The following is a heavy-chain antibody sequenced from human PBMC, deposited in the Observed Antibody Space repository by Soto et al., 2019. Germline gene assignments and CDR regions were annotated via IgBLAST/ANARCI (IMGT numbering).Heavy chain of an antibody. CDR2: IYYSGST. J-gene: IGHJ4*02. Sequence: LSLTCTVSGGSISSGGYYWSWIRQHPGKGLEWIGYIYYSGSTYYNPSLKSRVTISVDTSKNQFSLKLSSVTAADTAVYYCARDAREYYYDSSGYYPFNYFDYWGQGTLVTVS. CDR3: ARDAREYYYDSSGYYPFNYFDY. CDR1: GGSISSGGYY. V-gene: IGHV4-31*03. D-gene: IGHD3-22*01.